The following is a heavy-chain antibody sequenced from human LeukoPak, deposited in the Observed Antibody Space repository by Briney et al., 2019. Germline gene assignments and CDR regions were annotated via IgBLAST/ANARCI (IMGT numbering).Heavy chain of an antibody. CDR2: INHSGST. V-gene: IGHV4-34*01. J-gene: IGHJ6*03. CDR3: ARTTEGGYTYGYFYYYYMDV. Sequence: TSETLSLTCAVYGGSFSGYYWSWIRQPPGKGLEWIGEINHSGSTNYNPSLKSRVTISVDTSRNQFSLKLSSVTAADTAVYYCARTTEGGYTYGYFYYYYMDVWGKGTTVTISS. D-gene: IGHD5-18*01. CDR1: GGSFSGYY.